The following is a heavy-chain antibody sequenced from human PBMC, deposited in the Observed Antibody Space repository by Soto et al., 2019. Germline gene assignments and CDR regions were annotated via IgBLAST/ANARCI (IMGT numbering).Heavy chain of an antibody. CDR1: GFTFSRYA. D-gene: IGHD6-19*01. CDR3: AKGSSGRVGAFYI. Sequence: HPGGSLRLSCAASGFTFSRYAMSWVRQAPGKGLEWVSAISGSGGSTYYADSVKGRFTISRDNSKNTLYLQMNSLRAEDTAVYYCAKGSSGRVGAFYICGQGTMVTVSS. CDR2: ISGSGGST. V-gene: IGHV3-23*01. J-gene: IGHJ3*02.